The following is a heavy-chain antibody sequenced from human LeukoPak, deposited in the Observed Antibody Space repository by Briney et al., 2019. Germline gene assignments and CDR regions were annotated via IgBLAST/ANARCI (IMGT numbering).Heavy chain of an antibody. CDR2: IYTSGST. CDR1: GGSISSYY. CDR3: AREPFITYYDFWSGSDDAFDI. V-gene: IGHV4-4*07. D-gene: IGHD3-3*01. J-gene: IGHJ3*02. Sequence: SETLSLTFTVSGGSISSYYWSWIRQPAGKGLEWIGRIYTSGSTNYNPSLKSRVTMSVDTSKNQFSLKLSSVTAADTAVYYCAREPFITYYDFWSGSDDAFDIWGQGTMVTVSS.